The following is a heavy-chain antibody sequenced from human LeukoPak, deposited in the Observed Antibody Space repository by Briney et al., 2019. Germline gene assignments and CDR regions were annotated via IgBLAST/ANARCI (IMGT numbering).Heavy chain of an antibody. J-gene: IGHJ5*02. Sequence: SETLSLTCTVSGGSISSGSYYWSWIRQPAGKGLEWIGRIYTSGSTNYNPSLKSRVTISVDKSKNQFPLKLSSVTAADTAVYYCARARLRYFDWLPLEGNWFDPWGQGTLVTVSS. V-gene: IGHV4-61*02. CDR3: ARARLRYFDWLPLEGNWFDP. CDR1: GGSISSGSYY. CDR2: IYTSGST. D-gene: IGHD3-9*01.